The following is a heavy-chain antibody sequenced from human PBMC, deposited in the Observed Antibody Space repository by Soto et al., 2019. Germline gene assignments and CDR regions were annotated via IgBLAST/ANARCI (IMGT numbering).Heavy chain of an antibody. Sequence: PGESLKISCKGSGYSFTSYWISWVRQMPGKGLEWMGRIDPSVSYTNCSPSFQGHVTISADKSISTAYLQWSSLKASDTAMYYCARRVTTVYYYGMDVWGQGTTVTVSS. D-gene: IGHD4-4*01. CDR3: ARRVTTVYYYGMDV. CDR1: GYSFTSYW. V-gene: IGHV5-10-1*01. CDR2: IDPSVSYT. J-gene: IGHJ6*02.